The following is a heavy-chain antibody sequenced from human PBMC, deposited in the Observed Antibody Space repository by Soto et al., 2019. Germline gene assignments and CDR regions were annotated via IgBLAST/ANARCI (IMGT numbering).Heavy chain of an antibody. CDR3: ARREIQGPIDY. CDR1: GYSISSSNW. Sequence: HVQLQESGPGLVKPSDTLSLTCAVSGYSISSSNWWGWIRQPPGKGLEWIGYIYYSGTTYYHPSLKSRVTMSVDTSKNQCSLKLTSVTAVATAVYYCARREIQGPIDYWGQGTLVTVSS. CDR2: IYYSGTT. D-gene: IGHD1-26*01. J-gene: IGHJ4*02. V-gene: IGHV4-28*01.